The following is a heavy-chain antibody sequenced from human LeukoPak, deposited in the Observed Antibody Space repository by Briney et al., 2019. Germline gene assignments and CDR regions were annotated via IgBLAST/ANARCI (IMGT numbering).Heavy chain of an antibody. CDR1: GFTFSSSA. CDR3: AKDGSWSCTD. V-gene: IGHV3-30*02. D-gene: IGHD2-8*02. J-gene: IGHJ4*02. Sequence: GGSLRLSCGASGFTFSSSAMHWVRQGPGKGLEWVAYIAHHGNNKYYADSVKGRYTISRDNSKGSLYLQMNSLRADDTAVYYCAKDGSWSCTDWGQGTLVRVSS. CDR2: IAHHGNNK.